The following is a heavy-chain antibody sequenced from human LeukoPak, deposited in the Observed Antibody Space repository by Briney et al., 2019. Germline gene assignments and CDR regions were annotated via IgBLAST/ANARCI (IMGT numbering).Heavy chain of an antibody. CDR2: IKQDGSEK. J-gene: IGHJ4*02. D-gene: IGHD4-17*01. CDR3: ASARHNGALYYFDY. V-gene: IGHV3-7*01. CDR1: GFTFSSYW. Sequence: GGSLRLSCAASGFTFSSYWMSWVRQAPGKGLEWVANIKQDGSEKYYVDSVKGRFTISRDNAKNSLYLQMNSLRAEDTAVYYCASARHNGALYYFDYWGQGTLVTVSS.